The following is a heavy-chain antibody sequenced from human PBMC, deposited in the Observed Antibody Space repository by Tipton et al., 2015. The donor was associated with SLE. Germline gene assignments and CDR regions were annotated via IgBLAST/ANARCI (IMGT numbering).Heavy chain of an antibody. D-gene: IGHD3-3*01. CDR1: GGSVSRSSSY. V-gene: IGHV4-39*07. CDR3: VRRVLESAIVGVTGNWLDP. Sequence: TLSLTCSVSGGSVSRSSSYWGWFRLPPGRGLEWIDRISYTGDTYYNPSLASRVAISLDTSKNQFSLKMTSVTAADTAVYYCVRRVLESAIVGVTGNWLDPWGQGTLVTVSS. J-gene: IGHJ5*02. CDR2: ISYTGDT.